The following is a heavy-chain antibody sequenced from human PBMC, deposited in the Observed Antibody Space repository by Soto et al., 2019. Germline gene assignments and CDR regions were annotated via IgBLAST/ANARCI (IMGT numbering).Heavy chain of an antibody. V-gene: IGHV3-30-3*01. CDR3: ARDRSGSSEGEKGYYYYGMDV. D-gene: IGHD6-6*01. CDR2: ISYDGSNK. J-gene: IGHJ6*02. CDR1: GFTFSSYA. Sequence: QVQLVESGGGVVQPGRSLRLSCAASGFTFSSYAMHWVRQAPGKGLEWVAVISYDGSNKYYADSVKGRFTISRDNSKNXLXLXXNSLRAEDTAVYYCARDRSGSSEGEKGYYYYGMDVWGQGTTVTVSS.